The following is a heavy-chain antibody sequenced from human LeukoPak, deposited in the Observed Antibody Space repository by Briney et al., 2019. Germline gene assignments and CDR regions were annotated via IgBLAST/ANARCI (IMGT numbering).Heavy chain of an antibody. V-gene: IGHV4-38-2*02. D-gene: IGHD3-9*01. CDR2: IYHSGST. J-gene: IGHJ3*02. CDR3: ARGFSNYDILTGYYPDAFDI. CDR1: GYSISSGYY. Sequence: PSETLSLTCTVSGYSISSGYYWGWIRQPPGKGLEWIGSIYHSGSTYYNPSLKSRVTISVDTSKNQFSLKLSSVTAADTAVYYCARGFSNYDILTGYYPDAFDIWGQGTMVTVSS.